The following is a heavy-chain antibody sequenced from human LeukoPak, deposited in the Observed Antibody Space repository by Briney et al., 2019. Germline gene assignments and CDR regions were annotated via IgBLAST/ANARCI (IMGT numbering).Heavy chain of an antibody. Sequence: PGGSLRLSCAASGFTFGSYAMSWVRQAPGKGLEWVAVISYDGSNKYYADSVKGRFTISRDNSKNTLYLQMNSLRAEDTAVYYCAKSPRGPRYGSGSTRAPFDYWGQGTLVTVSS. J-gene: IGHJ4*02. V-gene: IGHV3-30*18. D-gene: IGHD3-10*01. CDR1: GFTFGSYA. CDR3: AKSPRGPRYGSGSTRAPFDY. CDR2: ISYDGSNK.